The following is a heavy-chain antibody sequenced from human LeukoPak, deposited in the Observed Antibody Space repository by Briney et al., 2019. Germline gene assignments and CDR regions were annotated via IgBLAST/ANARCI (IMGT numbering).Heavy chain of an antibody. CDR2: IYSGGST. CDR1: GFTVSSIY. CDR3: ARDPPRRSSGWYIQKRDYYYYGMDV. V-gene: IGHV3-53*01. J-gene: IGHJ6*02. D-gene: IGHD6-19*01. Sequence: GGPLRLSCAASGFTVSSIYMSWVRQAPGKGLEWVSVIYSGGSTYYADSVKGRFTISRDNSKNTLYLQMNSLRAEDTAVYYCARDPPRRSSGWYIQKRDYYYYGMDVWGQGTTVTVSS.